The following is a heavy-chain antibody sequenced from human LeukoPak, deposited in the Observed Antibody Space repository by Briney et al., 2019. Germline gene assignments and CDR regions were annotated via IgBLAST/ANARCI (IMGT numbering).Heavy chain of an antibody. CDR2: INQDGREI. J-gene: IGHJ4*02. Sequence: GGSLRLSCAASGFAVSRSWMTWVRQAPGKGLEWVANINQDGREIDYVDSVRGRFTISRDNAENSLCLQMNSLRAEDTAVYYCARGGLPGGFDYWGQGTLVTVPS. CDR3: ARGGLPGGFDY. CDR1: GFAVSRSW. V-gene: IGHV3-7*03. D-gene: IGHD4-23*01.